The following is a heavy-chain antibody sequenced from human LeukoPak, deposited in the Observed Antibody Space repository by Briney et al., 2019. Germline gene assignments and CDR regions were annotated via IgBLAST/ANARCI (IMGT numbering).Heavy chain of an antibody. Sequence: TGGSLRLSCSASGFTFSSYAMHWVRQAPGKGLEYVSAISGNGGSTYYADSVKGRFTISRDNSKNTLYLQMSSLRAEDTAVYYCVKDRSDILTGPESNWGQGTLVTVSS. CDR1: GFTFSSYA. CDR2: ISGNGGST. CDR3: VKDRSDILTGPESN. D-gene: IGHD3-9*01. J-gene: IGHJ4*02. V-gene: IGHV3-64D*06.